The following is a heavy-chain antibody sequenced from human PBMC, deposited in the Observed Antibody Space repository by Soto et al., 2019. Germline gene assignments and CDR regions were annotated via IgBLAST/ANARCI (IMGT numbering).Heavy chain of an antibody. V-gene: IGHV4-31*11. Sequence: QVQLQESGPGLVKPSQTLSLTCAVSGGSIRSDGSYWTWIRQLPGGGLEWIGYIHYSGSTSYNPSLESRASISVDSSENQFSLRLTSVTAADTAVYYCARRAGNRRGYPIDSWGQGTLVTVSS. D-gene: IGHD5-18*01. CDR2: IHYSGST. J-gene: IGHJ4*02. CDR1: GGSIRSDGSY. CDR3: ARRAGNRRGYPIDS.